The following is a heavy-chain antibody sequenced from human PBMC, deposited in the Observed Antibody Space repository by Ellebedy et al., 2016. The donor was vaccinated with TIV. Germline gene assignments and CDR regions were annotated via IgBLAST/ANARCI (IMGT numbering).Heavy chain of an antibody. J-gene: IGHJ4*02. CDR2: ISGGGDST. CDR1: GFTFSSFA. V-gene: IGHV3-23*01. Sequence: GESLKISCAAPGFTFSSFAMHWVRQAPGKGLEWLSVISGGGDSTYHAGSGKGRSTITRDNSKNTLYLQMDRLRAEDTAVYYCAKGTSSGFNYDRVGFEYWGQGALVTVSS. D-gene: IGHD3-22*01. CDR3: AKGTSSGFNYDRVGFEY.